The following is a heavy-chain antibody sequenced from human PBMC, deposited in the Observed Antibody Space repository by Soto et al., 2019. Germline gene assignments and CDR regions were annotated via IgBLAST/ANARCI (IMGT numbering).Heavy chain of an antibody. V-gene: IGHV4-59*08. D-gene: IGHD3-10*01. CDR3: ASMGYHYGSGSYPLDY. CDR1: GGSISSYY. Sequence: ASETLSLTCTVSGGSISSYYWTWIRQPPGKGLECIGFMYNSGSTHYNPSLKSRVTISLDTSKNQFSLNLRSVTAADTAVYYCASMGYHYGSGSYPLDYWGQGTLVTVSS. CDR2: MYNSGST. J-gene: IGHJ4*02.